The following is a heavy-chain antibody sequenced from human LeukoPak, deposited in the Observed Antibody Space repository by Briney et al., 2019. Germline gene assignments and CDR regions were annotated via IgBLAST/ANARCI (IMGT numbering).Heavy chain of an antibody. CDR2: INPNSGGT. D-gene: IGHD2-15*01. J-gene: IGHJ4*02. CDR3: ARGGYCRSGNCFVLAAEFDY. Sequence: ASVKVSCKASGYTFTGSYMHWVRQAPGQGLEWMGWINPNSGGTDYAQKFQGRVTMTRDTSISTAYMELKWLGSDDTAVYYCARGGYCRSGNCFVLAAEFDYWGQGTLLTVSS. CDR1: GYTFTGSY. V-gene: IGHV1-2*02.